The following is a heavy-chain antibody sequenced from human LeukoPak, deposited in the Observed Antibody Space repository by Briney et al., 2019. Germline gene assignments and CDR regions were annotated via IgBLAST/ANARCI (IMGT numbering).Heavy chain of an antibody. CDR1: GFTFSTYS. V-gene: IGHV3-23*01. Sequence: GGSLRLSCAASGFTFSTYSMNWVRQAPGKGLEWVSGISGTTSGTYYADSVKGRFTISRDNSKNTLFLQVNSLRAEDTAVYYCAKVRTYFYHGLDVWGQGTTVTVSS. CDR2: ISGTTSGT. J-gene: IGHJ6*02. CDR3: AKVRTYFYHGLDV. D-gene: IGHD1-14*01.